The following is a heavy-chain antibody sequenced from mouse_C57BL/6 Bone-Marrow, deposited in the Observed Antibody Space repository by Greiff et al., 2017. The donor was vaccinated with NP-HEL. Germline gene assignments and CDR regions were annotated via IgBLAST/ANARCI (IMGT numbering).Heavy chain of an antibody. D-gene: IGHD2-3*01. CDR3: AGDYDGYWYFDV. J-gene: IGHJ1*03. CDR1: GFPITSGYY. V-gene: IGHV12-3*01. CDR2: ITHSGET. Sequence: ESGPGLVKPSQSLFLTCSITGFPITSGYYWIWIHQSPGKPLEWMGYITHSGETFYNPSLQSPISITRETSKNQFFLQLNSVTTEDTAMYYCAGDYDGYWYFDVWGTGTTVTVSS.